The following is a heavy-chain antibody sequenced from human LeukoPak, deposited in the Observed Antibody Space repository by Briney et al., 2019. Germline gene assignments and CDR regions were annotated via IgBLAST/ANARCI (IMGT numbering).Heavy chain of an antibody. CDR2: IYYSGST. Sequence: SETLSLTCTVSGGSISSSSYYWGWIRQPPGKGLEWIGSIYYSGSTYYNPSLKSRVTISVDTSKNQFSLKLSSVTAADTAVYYCARFVLTGYYMGYFDYWGQGTLVTVSS. D-gene: IGHD3-9*01. J-gene: IGHJ4*02. CDR3: ARFVLTGYYMGYFDY. CDR1: GGSISSSSYY. V-gene: IGHV4-39*07.